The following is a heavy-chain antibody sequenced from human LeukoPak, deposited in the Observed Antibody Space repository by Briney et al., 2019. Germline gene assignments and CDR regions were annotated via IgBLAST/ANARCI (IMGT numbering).Heavy chain of an antibody. CDR2: IDPIDSYT. CDR3: ARARVDTAMADFDY. V-gene: IGHV5-10-1*01. J-gene: IGHJ4*02. D-gene: IGHD5-18*01. Sequence: PGGSLRLSCKASGYRFPSYWITWVRQMPGKGLEWMGGIDPIDSYTTYSPSFQGHVTISADKSIATVYLQWSSLKASDTAMYYCARARVDTAMADFDYWGRGTLVTVSS. CDR1: GYRFPSYW.